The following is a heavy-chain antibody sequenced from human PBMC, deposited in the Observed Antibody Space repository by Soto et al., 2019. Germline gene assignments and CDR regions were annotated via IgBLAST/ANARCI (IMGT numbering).Heavy chain of an antibody. CDR2: ISYDGSNK. CDR1: GFTFSSYG. Sequence: HPGGSLRLSCAASGFTFSSYGMHWVRQAPGKGLEWVAVISYDGSNKYYADSVKGRFTISRDNSKNTLYLQMNSLRAEDTAVYYCAKDHGSGSLPLYYFDYWGQGTLVTVSS. D-gene: IGHD3-10*01. CDR3: AKDHGSGSLPLYYFDY. J-gene: IGHJ4*02. V-gene: IGHV3-30*18.